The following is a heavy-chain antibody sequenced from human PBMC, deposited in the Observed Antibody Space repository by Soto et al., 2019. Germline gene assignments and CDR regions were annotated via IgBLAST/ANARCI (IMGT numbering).Heavy chain of an antibody. CDR3: ARGRDGYPYYYYGMDV. J-gene: IGHJ6*02. V-gene: IGHV3-66*01. CDR1: GFTVSSNY. Sequence: GGSLRLSCAASGFTVSSNYMSWVRQAPGKGLEWVSVIYSGGSTYYADSVKGRFTISRDNSKNTLYLQMNSLRAEDTAVYYCARGRDGYPYYYYGMDVWGQGTTVTVSS. D-gene: IGHD5-12*01. CDR2: IYSGGST.